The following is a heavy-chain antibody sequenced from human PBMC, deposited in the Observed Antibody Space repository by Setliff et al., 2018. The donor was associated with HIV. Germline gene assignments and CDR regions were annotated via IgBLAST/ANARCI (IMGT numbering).Heavy chain of an antibody. J-gene: IGHJ3*02. D-gene: IGHD3-22*01. CDR2: ISYDGNIK. V-gene: IGHV3-30*04. CDR3: ARDPTYYFDSSGPYDAFDI. Sequence: GGSLRLSCAASGFTFSTSAMHWVRQAPGKGLEWVAVISYDGNIKYYADSVKGRFTISRDNSKTTLYVQMNSLRAEDTAVYYCARDPTYYFDSSGPYDAFDIWGQGTTVTVSS. CDR1: GFTFSTSA.